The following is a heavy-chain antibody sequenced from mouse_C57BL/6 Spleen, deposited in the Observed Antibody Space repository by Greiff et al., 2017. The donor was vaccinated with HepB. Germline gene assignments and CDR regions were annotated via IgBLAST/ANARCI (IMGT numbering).Heavy chain of an antibody. V-gene: IGHV1-4*01. J-gene: IGHJ4*01. CDR1: GYTFTSYT. CDR2: INPSSGYT. Sequence: VKLMESGAELARPGASVKMSCKASGYTFTSYTMHWVKQRPGQGLEWIGYINPSSGYTKYNQKFKDKATLTADKSSSTAYMQLSSLTSEDSAVYYCARSRGNYYGSSYGYYAMDYWGQGTSVTVSS. D-gene: IGHD1-1*01. CDR3: ARSRGNYYGSSYGYYAMDY.